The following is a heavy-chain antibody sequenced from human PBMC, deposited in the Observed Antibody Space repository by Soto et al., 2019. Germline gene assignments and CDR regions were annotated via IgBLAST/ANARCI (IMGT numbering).Heavy chain of an antibody. J-gene: IGHJ4*02. CDR1: GGSISSSSYY. CDR2: IYYSGST. CDR3: ARLSLNYYDSSGYYYYFDY. V-gene: IGHV4-39*01. D-gene: IGHD3-22*01. Sequence: ETLSLTCTVSGGSISSSSYYWGWILQPPGKGLEWIGSIYYSGSTYYNPSLKSRVTISVDTSKNQFSLKLSSVTAADTAVYYCARLSLNYYDSSGYYYYFDYWGQGTLVTVSS.